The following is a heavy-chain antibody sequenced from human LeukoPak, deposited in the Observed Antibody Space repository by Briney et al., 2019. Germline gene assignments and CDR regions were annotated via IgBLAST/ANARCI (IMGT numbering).Heavy chain of an antibody. D-gene: IGHD3-10*01. CDR1: GGSFSGYY. CDR3: AGLRGRSMVRGVIIFDY. V-gene: IGHV4-34*01. J-gene: IGHJ4*02. CDR2: INHSGST. Sequence: SETLSLTCAVYGGSFSGYYWSWIRRPSGKGLEWIGEINHSGSTNYNPSLKSRVTISVDTSKNQFSLKLSSVTAADTAVYYCAGLRGRSMVRGVIIFDYWGQGTLVTVSS.